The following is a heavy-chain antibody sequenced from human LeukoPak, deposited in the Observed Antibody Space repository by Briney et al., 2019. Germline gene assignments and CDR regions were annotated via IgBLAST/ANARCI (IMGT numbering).Heavy chain of an antibody. CDR1: GFSFSDYY. CDR3: ARDQDSGSYSDAFDI. V-gene: IGHV3-21*01. J-gene: IGHJ3*02. Sequence: GGSLRLSCAASGFSFSDYYMHWVRQAPGKGLERVSSISFDSGDETLYADSVKGRFTISRDNTKNSMYLQMDSLRAEDTAVYYCARDQDSGSYSDAFDIWGQGTMVTVSS. CDR2: ISFDSGDET. D-gene: IGHD1-26*01.